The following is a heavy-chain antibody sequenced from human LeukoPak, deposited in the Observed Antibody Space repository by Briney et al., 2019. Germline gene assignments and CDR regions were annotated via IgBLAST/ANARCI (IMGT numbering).Heavy chain of an antibody. J-gene: IGHJ4*02. CDR3: ARRNPMVRGVVDY. D-gene: IGHD3-10*01. Sequence: SETLSLTCIVSGGSISSYYWSWIRQPPGKGLEWIGYIYYSGTTKYNPSLKSRVTISIDTSKKQFSLKLSSVTAADTAVYYCARRNPMVRGVVDYRGQGTLVTVSS. CDR1: GGSISSYY. V-gene: IGHV4-59*01. CDR2: IYYSGTT.